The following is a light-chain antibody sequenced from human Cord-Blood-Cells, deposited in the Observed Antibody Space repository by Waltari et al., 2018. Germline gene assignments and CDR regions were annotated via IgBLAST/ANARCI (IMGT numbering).Light chain of an antibody. CDR1: NIGSKS. Sequence: SYVLTQPPSVSVAPGKTARITCGGNNIGSKSVHWYQQKPGQAPVLVIYYDSDRPSGIPERFSGSNSGNTATLTISRVEAGDEADYYCQVWDSSSDHPGVVF. V-gene: IGLV3-21*04. J-gene: IGLJ2*01. CDR3: QVWDSSSDHPGVV. CDR2: YDS.